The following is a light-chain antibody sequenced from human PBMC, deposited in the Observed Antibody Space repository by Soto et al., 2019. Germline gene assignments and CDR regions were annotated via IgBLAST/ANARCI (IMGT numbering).Light chain of an antibody. CDR2: AAS. CDR1: PGIGNP. CDR3: QHHNSYPRT. Sequence: DIQLTQSPSSLSAFVGDTVTITCRASPGIGNPLGWFQQKPGKAPKRLIYAASTLQSGVPSRFSGSGSGTEFTLTISSLQPEDFATYYCQHHNSYPRTLGQGTKVEIK. V-gene: IGKV1-17*01. J-gene: IGKJ1*01.